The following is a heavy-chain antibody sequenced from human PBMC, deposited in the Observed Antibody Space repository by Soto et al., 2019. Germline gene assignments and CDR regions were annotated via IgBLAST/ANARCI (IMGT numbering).Heavy chain of an antibody. CDR2: ISAYNGNT. CDR3: ARADDLYYDSSDYYPFDP. Sequence: ASVKVSCKASGYTFTSYGISWVRQAPGQGLEWMGWISAYNGNTNYAQKLQGRVTMTTDTSTSTAYMELRSLRSDDTAVYYCARADDLYYDSSDYYPFDPWSQGNLVTVSS. CDR1: GYTFTSYG. D-gene: IGHD3-22*01. J-gene: IGHJ5*02. V-gene: IGHV1-18*01.